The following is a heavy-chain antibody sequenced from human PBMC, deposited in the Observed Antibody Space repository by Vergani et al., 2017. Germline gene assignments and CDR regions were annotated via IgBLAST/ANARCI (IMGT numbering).Heavy chain of an antibody. J-gene: IGHJ4*02. D-gene: IGHD2-15*01. V-gene: IGHV3-23*01. Sequence: EVQLLESGGNLVQPGGSLRLSCAASGFTFTNFAMTWVRQAPGEGLEWVSGISGSGGFTYYADSVKGRFTISRDNSKNTMFLQMNNLRAEDTAVYYCARVRLLNGWWYSDFWGQGSRVTVSS. CDR3: ARVRLLNGWWYSDF. CDR1: GFTFTNFA. CDR2: ISGSGGFT.